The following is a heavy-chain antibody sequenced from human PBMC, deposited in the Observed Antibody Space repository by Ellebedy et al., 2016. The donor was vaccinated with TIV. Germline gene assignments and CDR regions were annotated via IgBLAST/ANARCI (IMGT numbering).Heavy chain of an antibody. CDR2: INPNSGGT. V-gene: IGHV1-2*02. CDR3: ASLPHYGDSGP. D-gene: IGHD4-17*01. Sequence: AASVKVSCKASGYTFTGYYMHWVRQAPGQGPEWMGWINPNSGGTNYAQTFQGRVTMTRDTSISTAYMELSRLRSDDTAVYYCASLPHYGDSGPWGQGTLVTVSS. CDR1: GYTFTGYY. J-gene: IGHJ5*02.